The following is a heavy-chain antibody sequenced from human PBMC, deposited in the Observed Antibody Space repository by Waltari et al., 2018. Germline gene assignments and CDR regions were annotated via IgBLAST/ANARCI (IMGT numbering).Heavy chain of an antibody. CDR1: GFTFSSYG. Sequence: QVQLVESGGGVVQPGGSLRLSCAASGFTFSSYGMHWVRQAPGKGLEWVAFIRYDGSNKYYADSGKGRFTISRDNSKNTLYLQMNSLRAEDTAVYYCAKDQRYSYYYYYYMDVWGKGTTVTVSS. D-gene: IGHD1-1*01. CDR2: IRYDGSNK. CDR3: AKDQRYSYYYYYYMDV. J-gene: IGHJ6*03. V-gene: IGHV3-30*02.